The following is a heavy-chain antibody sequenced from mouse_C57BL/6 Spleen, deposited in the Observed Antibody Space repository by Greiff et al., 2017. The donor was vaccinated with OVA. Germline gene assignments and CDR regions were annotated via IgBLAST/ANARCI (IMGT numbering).Heavy chain of an antibody. CDR3: AKSGYGSSEDAMDY. CDR1: GYTFTSYW. D-gene: IGHD1-1*01. CDR2: IDPSDSYT. Sequence: QVQLQQPGAELVMPGASVKLSCKASGYTFTSYWMHWVKQRPGQGLEWIGEIDPSDSYTNYNQKFKGKSTLTVDKSSSTAYMQLSSLTSEDSAVYYCAKSGYGSSEDAMDYWGQGTSVTVSS. V-gene: IGHV1-69*01. J-gene: IGHJ4*01.